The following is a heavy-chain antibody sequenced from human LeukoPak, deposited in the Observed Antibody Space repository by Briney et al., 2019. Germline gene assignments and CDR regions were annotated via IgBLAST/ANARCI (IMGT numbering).Heavy chain of an antibody. D-gene: IGHD3-16*01. CDR3: ARESSFLYYFDY. CDR2: INAGNGNT. V-gene: IGHV1-3*03. CDR1: GYTFTGYY. J-gene: IGHJ4*02. Sequence: PRASVKVSCKASGYTFTGYYMHWVRQAPGQRLEWMGWINAGNGNTKYSQEFQGRVTITRDTSASTAYMELSSLRSEDMAVYYCARESSFLYYFDYWGQGTLVTVSS.